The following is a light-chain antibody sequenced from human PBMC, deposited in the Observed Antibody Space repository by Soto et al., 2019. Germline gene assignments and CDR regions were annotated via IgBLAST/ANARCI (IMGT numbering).Light chain of an antibody. CDR3: SSYTSSSTYV. Sequence: QSALNQPPSVSGSPGQSVAISCTGTSSDVGNSNGVSWYQQPPGTASKLMIYDVNNRPSGVPDRFSGSKSGNTASLTISGLQAEDEAGYYCSSYTSSSTYVFGTGTKVTVL. CDR1: SSDVGNSNG. V-gene: IGLV2-18*02. J-gene: IGLJ1*01. CDR2: DVN.